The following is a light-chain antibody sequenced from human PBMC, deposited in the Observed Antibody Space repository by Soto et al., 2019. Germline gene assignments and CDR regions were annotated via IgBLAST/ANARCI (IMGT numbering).Light chain of an antibody. V-gene: IGKV1-9*01. J-gene: IGKJ5*01. CDR1: QGLSSD. Sequence: DIQLTQSPSFLSASVGDRVTITCRASQGLSSDLAWYEQKPGKAPKLLIYAAFTWQSGVPSRFSGSRSGTEFTLTVSSLQPEDFATYYCEQLNSYPLTFGQGTRLEIK. CDR2: AAF. CDR3: EQLNSYPLT.